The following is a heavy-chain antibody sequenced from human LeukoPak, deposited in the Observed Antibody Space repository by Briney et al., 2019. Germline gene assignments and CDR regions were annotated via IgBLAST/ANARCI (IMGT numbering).Heavy chain of an antibody. Sequence: ASVKVSCKASGYTFTDYYIHWVRQAPGQGLEWMGWIDTASGGTNNAQQFQGRVSMTRDTSISTAYMELSRLRSDDTAVYYCAKERDYGSSSFYYYWGRGTLVTVSS. CDR2: IDTASGGT. CDR1: GYTFTDYY. CDR3: AKERDYGSSSFYYY. J-gene: IGHJ4*02. D-gene: IGHD3-22*01. V-gene: IGHV1-2*02.